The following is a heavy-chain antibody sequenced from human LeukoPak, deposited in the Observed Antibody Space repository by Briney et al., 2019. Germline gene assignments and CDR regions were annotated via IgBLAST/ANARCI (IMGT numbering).Heavy chain of an antibody. D-gene: IGHD3-9*01. J-gene: IGHJ4*02. CDR3: AKFDEALTGYFGY. CDR2: IYSGGTT. CDR1: GFTVSSNH. V-gene: IGHV3-66*01. Sequence: PGGSLRLSCAASGFTVSSNHMNWVRQAPGKGLEWVSIIYSGGTTYYADSVKGRFTVSKDNSMNTLYLQMNSLRAEDTAVYYCAKFDEALTGYFGYWGQGTLVTVSS.